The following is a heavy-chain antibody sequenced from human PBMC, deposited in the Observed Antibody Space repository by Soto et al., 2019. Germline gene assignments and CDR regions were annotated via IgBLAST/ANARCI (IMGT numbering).Heavy chain of an antibody. J-gene: IGHJ4*02. CDR3: ARQHYYDSSGYYTWN. V-gene: IGHV4-59*08. CDR2: VYYSGST. D-gene: IGHD3-22*01. CDR1: GGSVSSHY. Sequence: SETLSLTCTVSGGSVSSHYWIWIRQPPGKGLEWIGYVYYSGSTYYNPSLKNRVTISLDTSRNQFSLRLNSVTAADTAVYYCARQHYYDSSGYYTWNWGQGTLVTVSS.